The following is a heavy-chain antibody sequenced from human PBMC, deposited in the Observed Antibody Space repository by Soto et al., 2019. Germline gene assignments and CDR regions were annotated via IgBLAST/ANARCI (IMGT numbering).Heavy chain of an antibody. CDR1: GGSISSSNW. D-gene: IGHD3-10*02. CDR3: ASVRGGYYYGMDV. CDR2: IYHSGST. Sequence: SETLSLTCAVSGGSISSSNWWSWVRQPPGKGLEWIGEIYHSGSTKYNPSLKSRVTISVDKSKNQFSLKLSSVTAADTAVYYCASVRGGYYYGMDVWGQGTTVTVSS. J-gene: IGHJ6*02. V-gene: IGHV4-4*02.